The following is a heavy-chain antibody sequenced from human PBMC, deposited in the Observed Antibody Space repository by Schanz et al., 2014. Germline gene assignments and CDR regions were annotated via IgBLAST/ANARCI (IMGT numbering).Heavy chain of an antibody. D-gene: IGHD2-21*02. J-gene: IGHJ4*02. Sequence: VQLVESGGGVVQPGTSLRLSCAASGFTFSSYGMHWVRQAPGKGLEWVSGISWNSGNIAYADSVKGRFTISRDNAKNSLYLQMNSLRPEDTALYYCAKVQTHTLYGGNSCFDYWGQGTLVTVSS. CDR2: ISWNSGNI. V-gene: IGHV3-9*01. CDR1: GFTFSSYG. CDR3: AKVQTHTLYGGNSCFDY.